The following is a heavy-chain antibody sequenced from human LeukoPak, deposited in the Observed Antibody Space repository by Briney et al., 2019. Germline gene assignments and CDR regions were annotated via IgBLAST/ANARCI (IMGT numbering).Heavy chain of an antibody. CDR3: ARAREYYYDSSGYPDYFDY. J-gene: IGHJ4*02. V-gene: IGHV4-59*01. CDR2: IYYSGST. Sequence: SETLSLTCTVSGGSLSSYYWSWIPQPPGKGLEWVGYIYYSGSTNYNPSLKSRVTISVDTSKNQFSLKLSSVTAADTAVYYCARAREYYYDSSGYPDYFDYWGQGTLVTVSS. D-gene: IGHD3-22*01. CDR1: GGSLSSYY.